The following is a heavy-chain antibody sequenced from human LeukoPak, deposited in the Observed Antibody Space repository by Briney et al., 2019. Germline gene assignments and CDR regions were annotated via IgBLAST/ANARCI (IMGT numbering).Heavy chain of an antibody. J-gene: IGHJ6*03. CDR3: AREHYFYYVDV. CDR2: VNQAGTQK. CDR1: GFPFSGYG. Sequence: GGSLRLSCAASGFPFSGYGMNWVRQAPGKGLEWVAIVNQAGTQKYYVDSVKGRFTISRDNAENSLYLQMNSLRAEDTAVYYCAREHYFYYVDVWGTGTTVTVSS. V-gene: IGHV3-7*01.